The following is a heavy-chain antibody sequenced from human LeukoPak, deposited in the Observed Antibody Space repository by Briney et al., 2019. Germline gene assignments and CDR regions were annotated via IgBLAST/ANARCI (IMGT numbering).Heavy chain of an antibody. CDR2: IYHSGST. J-gene: IGHJ6*04. V-gene: IGHV4-38-2*01. CDR3: ARVGFGELSGYYYGMDV. CDR1: GYSISSGYS. D-gene: IGHD3-10*01. Sequence: RPSETLSLTCALSGYSISSGYSWGWIRQPPGKGLEWIWSIYHSGSTYYNPSLKSRVTISVDTSKNQFSLKLSSVTAADTAVYYCARVGFGELSGYYYGMDVWGKGTTVTVSS.